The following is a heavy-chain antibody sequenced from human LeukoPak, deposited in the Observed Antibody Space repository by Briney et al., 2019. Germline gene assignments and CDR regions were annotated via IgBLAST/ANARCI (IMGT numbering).Heavy chain of an antibody. V-gene: IGHV3-7*01. CDR2: IIQDGSGK. J-gene: IGHJ4*02. Sequence: GGSLRLSCAASGFTFSQYCMTWVRQAPGKGLEWVAEIIQDGSGKYYGDSVKGRFTISRDNAKNSLYLQMNSLRAEDTAVYYCARGLCGGDCYDYWGQGTLVTVSS. D-gene: IGHD2-21*01. CDR3: ARGLCGGDCYDY. CDR1: GFTFSQYC.